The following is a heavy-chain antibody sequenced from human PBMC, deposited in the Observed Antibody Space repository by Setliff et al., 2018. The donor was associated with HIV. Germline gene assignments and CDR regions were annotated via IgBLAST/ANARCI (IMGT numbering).Heavy chain of an antibody. J-gene: IGHJ4*02. Sequence: SETLSLTCTVSGGSISSSTTYSWGWIRQPPGKGLEWIGTFYYSGSTYYNPSLKSRLTISGDTSKNQLSLKLSSVTAADTAVYYCARRRSSGWYHYFDYWGQGTLVTVSS. V-gene: IGHV4-39*01. CDR3: ARRRSSGWYHYFDY. D-gene: IGHD6-19*01. CDR2: FYYSGST. CDR1: GGSISSSTTYS.